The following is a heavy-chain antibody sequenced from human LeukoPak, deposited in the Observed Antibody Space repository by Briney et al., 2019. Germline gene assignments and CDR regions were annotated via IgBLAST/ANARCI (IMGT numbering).Heavy chain of an antibody. CDR2: ISYDGNNK. CDR3: AKDNVAAAGRYFDY. CDR1: GFTFDDYA. J-gene: IGHJ4*02. D-gene: IGHD6-13*01. Sequence: GGSLRLSCAASGFTFDDYATHWVRQAPGKGLEWVALISYDGNNKYFADSVKGRFTISRDNSKNTLYLQMHSLRAEDTAVYYCAKDNVAAAGRYFDYWGQGTLVTVSS. V-gene: IGHV3-30*18.